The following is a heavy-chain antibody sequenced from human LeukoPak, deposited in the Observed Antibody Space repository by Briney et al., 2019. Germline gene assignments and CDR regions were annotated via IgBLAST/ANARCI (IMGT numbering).Heavy chain of an antibody. D-gene: IGHD3-22*01. CDR2: IYYSGST. V-gene: IGHV4-59*01. CDR1: GGSISSYY. CDR3: ASNTDYYDSSGYYFDY. Sequence: SETMSLTSTVSGGSISSYYWSWIRQPPGKGLEWIGYIYYSGSTNYNPSLKSRVTISVDTSKNQFSLKLSSVTAADTAVYYCASNTDYYDSSGYYFDYWGQGTLVTVSS. J-gene: IGHJ4*02.